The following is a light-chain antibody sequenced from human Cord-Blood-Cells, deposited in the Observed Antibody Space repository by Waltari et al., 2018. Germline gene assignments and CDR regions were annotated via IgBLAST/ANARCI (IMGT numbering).Light chain of an antibody. CDR3: QQRSNWPPT. CDR2: DAS. CDR1: QSVSSY. Sequence: EIVLTQSPATLSMLPGARATLSCRARQSVSSYLAGYQQKPGQAPRLLIYDASNRATGIPARFRGSGSGTDFTLTISSLEPEDFAVYYCQQRSNWPPTFGQGTRLEIK. J-gene: IGKJ5*01. V-gene: IGKV3-11*01.